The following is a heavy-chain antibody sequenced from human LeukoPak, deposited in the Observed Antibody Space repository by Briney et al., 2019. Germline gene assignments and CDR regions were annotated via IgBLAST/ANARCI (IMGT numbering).Heavy chain of an antibody. CDR1: GGSISSSNW. V-gene: IGHV4-4*02. CDR3: ARQLWDTYGSYHLGY. D-gene: IGHD5-18*01. J-gene: IGHJ4*02. CDR2: IYHSGST. Sequence: SETLSLTCAVSGGSISSSNWWSWVRQPPGKGLEWIGEIYHSGSTNYNPSLKSRVTISVDKSKNQFSLKLSSVTAADTAVYYCARQLWDTYGSYHLGYWGQGTPVTVSS.